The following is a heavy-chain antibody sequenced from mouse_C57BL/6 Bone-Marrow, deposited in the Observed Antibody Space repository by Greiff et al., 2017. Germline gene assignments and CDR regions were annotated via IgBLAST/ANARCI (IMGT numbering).Heavy chain of an antibody. CDR1: GYTFTSYW. CDR2: INPSNGGT. D-gene: IGHD1-1*01. CDR3: ARGGGSSYRYFDV. Sequence: QVQLKQSGTELVKPGASVKLSCKASGYTFTSYWMHWVKQRPGQGLEWIGNINPSNGGTNYNEKFKSKATLTVDKSSSTAYMQLSSLRSEDSAVYYCARGGGSSYRYFDVWGTGTTVTGSS. V-gene: IGHV1-53*01. J-gene: IGHJ1*03.